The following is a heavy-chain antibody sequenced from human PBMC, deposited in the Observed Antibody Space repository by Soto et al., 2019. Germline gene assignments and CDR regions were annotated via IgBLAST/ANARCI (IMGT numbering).Heavy chain of an antibody. D-gene: IGHD3-16*02. V-gene: IGHV1-3*01. J-gene: IGHJ3*02. Sequence: ASVKVSCKASGYTFTSYAMHWVRQAPGQRLEWMGWINAGNGNTKYSQKFQGRVTITRDTSASTAYMELSSLRSEDTAVYYGARARYEGAYAFDIWGQGTMVTVSS. CDR2: INAGNGNT. CDR3: ARARYEGAYAFDI. CDR1: GYTFTSYA.